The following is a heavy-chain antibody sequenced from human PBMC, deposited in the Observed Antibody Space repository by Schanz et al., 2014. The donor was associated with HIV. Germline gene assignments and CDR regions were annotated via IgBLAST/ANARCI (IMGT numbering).Heavy chain of an antibody. J-gene: IGHJ6*02. CDR1: GFTFSTYG. V-gene: IGHV3-33*01. CDR2: TWYDGTTK. D-gene: IGHD1-1*01. Sequence: QLVESGGGLVKPGGSLRLSCAASGFTFSTYGMHWVRQAPGKGLEWVAVTWYDGTTKYYADSVKGRFTISRDNSKDTLYLQMNSLRAEDTAVYYCARDLVLGAGTTAMDVWGRGTTVTVSS. CDR3: ARDLVLGAGTTAMDV.